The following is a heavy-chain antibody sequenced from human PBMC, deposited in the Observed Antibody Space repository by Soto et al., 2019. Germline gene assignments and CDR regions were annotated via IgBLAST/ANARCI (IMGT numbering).Heavy chain of an antibody. D-gene: IGHD5-12*01. J-gene: IGHJ4*02. CDR1: GGSISSYY. Sequence: SETLSLTCTVSGGSISSYYWSWIRQPPGKGLEWIGYIYYSGNTNYNPSLKSRVTISVDMSKNQFSLKLSSVTAADTALYYCARGDSGILGYWGPGTLVTVSS. V-gene: IGHV4-59*01. CDR3: ARGDSGILGY. CDR2: IYYSGNT.